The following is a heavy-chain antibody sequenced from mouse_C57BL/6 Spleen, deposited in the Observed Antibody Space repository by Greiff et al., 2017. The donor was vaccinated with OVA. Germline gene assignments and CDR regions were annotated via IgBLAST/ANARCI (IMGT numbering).Heavy chain of an antibody. J-gene: IGHJ1*03. D-gene: IGHD1-1*01. CDR2: ISTYYGDA. CDR3: ARQVITTVVDWYFDV. Sequence: VQLQQSGPELVRPGVSVKISCKGSGYTFTDYAMHWVKQSHAKSLEWIGVISTYYGDASYNQKFKVKATMTVDKSSSTAYMELARLTSEDSAVYYWARQVITTVVDWYFDVWGTGTTVTVSS. V-gene: IGHV1-67*01. CDR1: GYTFTDYA.